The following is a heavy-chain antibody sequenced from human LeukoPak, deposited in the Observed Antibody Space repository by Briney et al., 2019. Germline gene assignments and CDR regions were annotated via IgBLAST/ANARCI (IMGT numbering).Heavy chain of an antibody. D-gene: IGHD4-17*01. Sequence: PSETLSLTCAVYGGSFSGYYWSWIRQPPGKGLEWIGEINHSGSTNYNPSLKSRVTISVDTSKNQFSLKLSSVTAADTAVYYCASSGRMTTVTTAFHCWGQGTLVTVSS. J-gene: IGHJ4*02. CDR2: INHSGST. V-gene: IGHV4-34*01. CDR3: ASSGRMTTVTTAFHC. CDR1: GGSFSGYY.